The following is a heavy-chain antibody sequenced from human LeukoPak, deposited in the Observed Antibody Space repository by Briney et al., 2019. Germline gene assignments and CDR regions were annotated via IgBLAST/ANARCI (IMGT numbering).Heavy chain of an antibody. J-gene: IGHJ4*02. Sequence: GGSLSLSCAASGFTFSSYAMSWVRQAPGKGLEWVSAISGSGTSTYYADSVKGRFTISRDNSKNTLYLQMNSLRAEDTAVYYCAKGWRADCSSTSCYLFDYWGQGTLVTVSS. CDR2: ISGSGTST. V-gene: IGHV3-23*01. D-gene: IGHD2-2*01. CDR3: AKGWRADCSSTSCYLFDY. CDR1: GFTFSSYA.